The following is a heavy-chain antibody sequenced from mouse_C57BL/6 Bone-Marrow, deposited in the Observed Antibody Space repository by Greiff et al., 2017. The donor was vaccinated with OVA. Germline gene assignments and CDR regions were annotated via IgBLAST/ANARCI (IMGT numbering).Heavy chain of an antibody. CDR3: TRFYSNFLYYFDY. J-gene: IGHJ2*01. D-gene: IGHD2-5*01. V-gene: IGHV1-15*01. CDR1: GYTFTDYE. CDR2: IDPETGGT. Sequence: LQESGAELVRPGASVTLSCKASGYTFTDYEMHWVKQTPVHGLEWIGAIDPETGGTAYNQKFKGKAILTADKSSSTAYMELRSLTSEDSAVYYCTRFYSNFLYYFDYWGQGTTLTVSS.